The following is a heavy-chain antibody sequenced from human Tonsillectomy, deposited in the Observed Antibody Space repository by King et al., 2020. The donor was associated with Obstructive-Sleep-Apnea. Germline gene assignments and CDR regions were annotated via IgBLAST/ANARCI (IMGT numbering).Heavy chain of an antibody. V-gene: IGHV4-39*07. CDR3: AKDEADMEGLAGVFDY. D-gene: IGHD2-15*01. CDR2: IYYSGTT. CDR1: GVSVSTITYY. Sequence: QLQESGPGLVKPSETLSLTCTVSGVSVSTITYYWAWIRQPPGKGLEWIGRIYYSGTTYYNPSLQSRVTISDDKSKNQFSLKLSSVTAADMAVYYCAKDEADMEGLAGVFDYWGQGALVTVPS. J-gene: IGHJ4*02.